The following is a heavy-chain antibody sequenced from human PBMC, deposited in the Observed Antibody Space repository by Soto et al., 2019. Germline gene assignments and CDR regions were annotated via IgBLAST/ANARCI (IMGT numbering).Heavy chain of an antibody. CDR2: IYWDDDK. D-gene: IGHD1-26*01. CDR3: AHRAWELPYFDY. CDR1: GFSLSTSGVG. V-gene: IGHV2-5*02. Sequence: QITLKESGPTLVKPTQTLTLTCTFSGFSLSTSGVGVGWIRQPPGKALEWLALIYWDDDKRYSPSLKSRLTIPKDTSKNQVVLTMTNMDPVDTATDYCAHRAWELPYFDYWGQGTLVTVSS. J-gene: IGHJ4*02.